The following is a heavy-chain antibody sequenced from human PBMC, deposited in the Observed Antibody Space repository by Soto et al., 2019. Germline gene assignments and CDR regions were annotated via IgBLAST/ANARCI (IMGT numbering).Heavy chain of an antibody. D-gene: IGHD4-17*01. CDR2: IYYSGST. CDR1: GGSISSYY. V-gene: IGHV4-59*01. CDR3: ARSTVTPYLFDS. J-gene: IGHJ4*02. Sequence: SETLSLTCTVSGGSISSYYWSWIRQPPGKGLEWIGYIYYSGSTNYNPSLKSRVTISVDTSKNQFSLKLSSVTAADTAVYYCARSTVTPYLFDSWGQGTLVTVSS.